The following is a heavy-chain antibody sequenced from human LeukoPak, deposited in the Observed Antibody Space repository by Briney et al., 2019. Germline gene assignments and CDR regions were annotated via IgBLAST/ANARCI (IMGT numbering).Heavy chain of an antibody. Sequence: GGSLRLSCVGSGLTFRSHAMSWVRQAPGKGLEFVSGIYENGGTTYYADSVKGRFSISRDNSKNTLYLQMDSLRGEDTAVYYCAKDFRIGYSAHFDYWGQGALVTVSS. CDR1: GLTFRSHA. D-gene: IGHD2-21*01. CDR2: IYENGGTT. CDR3: AKDFRIGYSAHFDY. V-gene: IGHV3-23*01. J-gene: IGHJ4*02.